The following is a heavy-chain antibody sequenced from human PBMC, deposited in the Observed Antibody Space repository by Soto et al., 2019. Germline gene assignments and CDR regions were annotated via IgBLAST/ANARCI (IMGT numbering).Heavy chain of an antibody. Sequence: VGSLRLSCAASGFTFSSYSMNWVRQAPGKGLEWVSSISSSSSYIYYADSVKGRFTISRDNAKNSLYLQMNSLRAEDTAVYYCARDPGGPYCCGGSCYPPYDYWGQGTLVTVSS. CDR1: GFTFSSYS. D-gene: IGHD2-15*01. CDR2: ISSSSSYI. J-gene: IGHJ4*02. V-gene: IGHV3-21*01. CDR3: ARDPGGPYCCGGSCYPPYDY.